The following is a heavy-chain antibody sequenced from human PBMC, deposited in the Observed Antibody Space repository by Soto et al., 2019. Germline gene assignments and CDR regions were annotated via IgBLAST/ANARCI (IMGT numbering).Heavy chain of an antibody. CDR2: ISAYNGNT. J-gene: IGHJ6*02. D-gene: IGHD6-13*01. CDR3: ARVYSSSWYYYYGMDV. V-gene: IGHV1-18*04. Sequence: APAELSCKASGYTITSYAIIWVRPAPGQGLEWMGWISAYNGNTNYAQKLQGRVTMTTDTSTSTAYMELRSLRSDDTAVYYCARVYSSSWYYYYGMDVWGQGTTVNVS. CDR1: GYTITSYA.